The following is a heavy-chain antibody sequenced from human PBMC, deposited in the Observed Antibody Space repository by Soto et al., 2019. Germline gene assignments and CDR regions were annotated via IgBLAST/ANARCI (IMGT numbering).Heavy chain of an antibody. J-gene: IGHJ6*02. V-gene: IGHV1-69*02. CDR3: ARSQGYDILTGLNYGMDV. CDR1: GGTFSSYT. CDR2: IIPILGIA. D-gene: IGHD3-9*01. Sequence: QVQLVQSGAEVKKPGSSVKVSCKASGGTFSSYTISWVRQAPGQGLEWMGRIIPILGIANYAQKFQGRVTITADXSTXTAYMELSSLRTEDTAVYYCARSQGYDILTGLNYGMDVWGQGTTVTVSS.